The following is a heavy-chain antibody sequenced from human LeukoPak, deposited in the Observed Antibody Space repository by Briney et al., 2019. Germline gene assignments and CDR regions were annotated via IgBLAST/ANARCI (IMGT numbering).Heavy chain of an antibody. CDR2: IYPGDSDI. CDR3: VRRGKDCSSSSCYGY. V-gene: IGHV5-51*01. Sequence: GEPLKFSCKGPGYSFMTYWIGWVRQMPGKGREWIGIIYPGDSDITYSPSFQGQVTISADKSISTAYLQWSSLKASDTAMYYCVRRGKDCSSSSCYGYWGQGTLVTVSS. J-gene: IGHJ4*02. D-gene: IGHD3-22*01. CDR1: GYSFMTYW.